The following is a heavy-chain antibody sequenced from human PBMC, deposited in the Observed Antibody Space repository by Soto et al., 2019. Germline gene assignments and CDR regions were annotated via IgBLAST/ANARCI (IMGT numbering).Heavy chain of an antibody. J-gene: IGHJ5*02. CDR1: GGSISSGGYY. CDR3: ARGRDGYNWRFDH. V-gene: IGHV4-31*03. CDR2: IYYSGST. D-gene: IGHD5-12*01. Sequence: SETLSLTCTVSGGSISSGGYYWSWIRQHPGKGLEWIGYIYYSGSTYYNPSLKSRVTISVDTSKNQFSLKLSSVTAADTAVYYCARGRDGYNWRFDHWGQGTLVNVSS.